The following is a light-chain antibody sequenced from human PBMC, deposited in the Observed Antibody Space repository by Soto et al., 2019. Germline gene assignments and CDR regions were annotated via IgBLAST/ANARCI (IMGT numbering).Light chain of an antibody. CDR2: DAS. J-gene: IGKJ1*01. CDR1: QSVSSY. CDR3: QQRSNWPRGT. V-gene: IGKV3-11*01. Sequence: EIVLTQSRATLSLSPGERATLSCRASQSVSSYLAWYQQKPGQAPRLLIYDASNRATGIPARFSGSGSGTDFTLTISSLEPEDFAVYYCQQRSNWPRGTFGQGTKVEIK.